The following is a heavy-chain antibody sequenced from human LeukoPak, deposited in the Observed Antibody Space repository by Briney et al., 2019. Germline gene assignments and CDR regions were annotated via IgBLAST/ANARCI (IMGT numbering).Heavy chain of an antibody. D-gene: IGHD1-26*01. Sequence: ASVTVSCKASGYTFTSYDINWVRQAPGQGPEWMGWINPDNGQKGYAQKFQDRVTMTRDTSISTAYMELTSLTSDDTALYFCARGIRGHFTSNWFDPWGQGTLVTVSS. J-gene: IGHJ5*02. CDR3: ARGIRGHFTSNWFDP. CDR2: INPDNGQK. V-gene: IGHV1-8*01. CDR1: GYTFTSYD.